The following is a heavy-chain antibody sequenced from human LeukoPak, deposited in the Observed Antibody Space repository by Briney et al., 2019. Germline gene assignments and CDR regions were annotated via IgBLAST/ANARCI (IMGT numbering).Heavy chain of an antibody. V-gene: IGHV4-34*01. CDR3: ARGPPYSSSWPRRYYYYMDV. CDR1: GGSFSGYY. D-gene: IGHD6-13*01. CDR2: INHSGST. Sequence: SETLSLTCAVYGGSFSGYYWSWIRQPPGKGLEWIGEINHSGSTNYNPSLKSRVTISVDTSKNQFSLKLSSVTAADTAVYYCARGPPYSSSWPRRYYYYMDVWGKGTTVTVSS. J-gene: IGHJ6*03.